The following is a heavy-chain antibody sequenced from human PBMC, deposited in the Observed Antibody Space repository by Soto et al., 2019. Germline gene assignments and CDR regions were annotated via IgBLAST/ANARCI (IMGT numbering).Heavy chain of an antibody. D-gene: IGHD6-13*01. Sequence: QVQLVQSGAEVKKPGASVKVSCKASGYTFTSYGISWVRQAPGQGLEWMGWISAYNGNTNYAQKLQGRVTMTTDTSTITAYMELRSLRSDDTAVYYCARVSLRQQLATYFDYWGQGTLVTVSS. CDR2: ISAYNGNT. V-gene: IGHV1-18*04. CDR1: GYTFTSYG. CDR3: ARVSLRQQLATYFDY. J-gene: IGHJ4*02.